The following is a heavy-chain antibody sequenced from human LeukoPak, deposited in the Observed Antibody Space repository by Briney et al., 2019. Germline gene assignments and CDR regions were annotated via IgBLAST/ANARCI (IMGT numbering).Heavy chain of an antibody. V-gene: IGHV1-2*02. J-gene: IGHJ4*02. D-gene: IGHD3-16*02. CDR3: ARGAVSGTYRYLY. Sequence: ASVKVSCKASGYTFSGYQIHWVRQAPGQGLEWMGWINPNSGDTKYAQKFQGRVTMTSDTSTSTVYMELSRLISDDTAVYSCARGAVSGTYRYLYWGQGTLVTVSS. CDR1: GYTFSGYQ. CDR2: INPNSGDT.